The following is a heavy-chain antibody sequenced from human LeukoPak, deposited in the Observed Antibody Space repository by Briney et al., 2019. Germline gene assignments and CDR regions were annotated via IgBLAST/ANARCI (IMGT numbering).Heavy chain of an antibody. D-gene: IGHD2-15*01. CDR1: GVSIRSYY. J-gene: IGHJ6*02. Sequence: SETLSLTCTVSGVSIRSYYWSWIRQPAGKGLDWVGRISPSGSTTYNPSLKSRLTMSIDTSKNQFSLRLSSVTAADTAVYYCASYSGSSYFDVWGQGTTVTVSS. CDR2: ISPSGST. CDR3: ASYSGSSYFDV. V-gene: IGHV4-4*07.